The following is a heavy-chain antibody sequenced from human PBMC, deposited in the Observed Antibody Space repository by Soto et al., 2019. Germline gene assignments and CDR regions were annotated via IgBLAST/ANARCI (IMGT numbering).Heavy chain of an antibody. J-gene: IGHJ4*01. V-gene: IGHV3-74*01. D-gene: IGHD3-3*01. CDR3: AREDFGVFSVAYFDY. CDR1: GFSFSSKW. Sequence: EVQLVESGGGLVQPGGSLRLSCAASGFSFSSKWMHWVRHAPGKGLVWVSRINTDGSSTSHADFVKGRFTISRDNAKNTLYLQMNSLRPEDTAVYYCAREDFGVFSVAYFDYWGHGTLVTVSS. CDR2: INTDGSST.